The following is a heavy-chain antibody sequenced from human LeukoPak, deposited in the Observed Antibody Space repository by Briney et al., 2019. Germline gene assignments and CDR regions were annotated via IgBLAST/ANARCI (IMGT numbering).Heavy chain of an antibody. D-gene: IGHD3-16*01. Sequence: GSLILSCAASGFTFSSFALSWVRQAPGKGLEWVSSISGSGDSTYYMESVKGRFTISRDSSKNTLYLQMNSLRAEDTAVYYCAVFRGYFYAMDVWGQGTTVTVSS. CDR3: AVFRGYFYAMDV. J-gene: IGHJ6*02. CDR2: ISGSGDST. V-gene: IGHV3-23*01. CDR1: GFTFSSFA.